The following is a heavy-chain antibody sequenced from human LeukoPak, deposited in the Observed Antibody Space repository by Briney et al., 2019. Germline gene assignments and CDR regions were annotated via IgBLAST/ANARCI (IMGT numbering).Heavy chain of an antibody. CDR1: GFTFKRYA. Sequence: GGPLRLSCAASGFTFKRYAMHWVRQAPGKGLEWVAVISFDGSNKYYADSVKGRFTISRDNSTNTLYLQMNSLRAEDTAVYYCVREYSYDIDHYYVWFDRWGQGTLVTAS. D-gene: IGHD3-22*01. CDR2: ISFDGSNK. V-gene: IGHV3-30*04. J-gene: IGHJ5*02. CDR3: VREYSYDIDHYYVWFDR.